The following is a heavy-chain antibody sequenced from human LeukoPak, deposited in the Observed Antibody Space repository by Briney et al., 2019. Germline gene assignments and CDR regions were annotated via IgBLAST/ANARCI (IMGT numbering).Heavy chain of an antibody. CDR1: GYTFTGYY. CDR2: INPNSGGT. D-gene: IGHD2-8*01. CDR3: ARESCTNGVCYPYFDY. J-gene: IGHJ4*02. Sequence: ASVKVSCKASGYTFTGYYMHWVRQAPGQGLEWIGWINPNSGGTNYAQKFQGRVTMTRDTSISTAYMELSRLRSDDTAVYYCARESCTNGVCYPYFDYWGQGTLVTVSS. V-gene: IGHV1-2*02.